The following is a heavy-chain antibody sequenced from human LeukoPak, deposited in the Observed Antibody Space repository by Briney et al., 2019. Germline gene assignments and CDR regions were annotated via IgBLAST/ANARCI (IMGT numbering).Heavy chain of an antibody. CDR1: GYTFTSYG. D-gene: IGHD3-3*01. V-gene: IGHV1-18*01. Sequence: GASVKVSCKASGYTFTSYGISWVRQAPGQGLEWMGWISAYDGNTNYAQKLQGRVTMTTDTSTSTAYMELRSLRSDDTAVYYCARDKGRGYYDFWSGYPDAFDIWGQGTMVTVSS. CDR2: ISAYDGNT. CDR3: ARDKGRGYYDFWSGYPDAFDI. J-gene: IGHJ3*02.